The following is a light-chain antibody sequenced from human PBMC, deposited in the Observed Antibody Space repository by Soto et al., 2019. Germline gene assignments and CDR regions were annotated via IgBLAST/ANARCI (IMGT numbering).Light chain of an antibody. V-gene: IGKV1-13*02. CDR1: QDIRGA. CDR3: QQFNSYPIT. CDR2: DVS. Sequence: AIQLTQSPSSLSASVGDRVTITCRASQDIRGALAWYQQPPGKAPKILIYDVSTLQSGVPSRFSGSSSGTDFSLTISSLQPEDFATYFCQQFNSYPITFGQGTRLDIK. J-gene: IGKJ5*01.